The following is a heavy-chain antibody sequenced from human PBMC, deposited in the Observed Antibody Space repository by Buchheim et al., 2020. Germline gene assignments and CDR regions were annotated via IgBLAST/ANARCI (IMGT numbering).Heavy chain of an antibody. D-gene: IGHD3-16*01. Sequence: HLHLQESGPGLVKPSETLSLTCSVSGDSIRSSAYFWGWIRQSPGRALEWIASINYSGRAFYNPSLESRVTMPLDTSNNQFSLKLHSVTAADTAVYYCAREGWGAKSEDDDWGPGTL. CDR1: GDSIRSSAYF. CDR2: INYSGRA. V-gene: IGHV4-39*07. CDR3: AREGWGAKSEDDD. J-gene: IGHJ4*02.